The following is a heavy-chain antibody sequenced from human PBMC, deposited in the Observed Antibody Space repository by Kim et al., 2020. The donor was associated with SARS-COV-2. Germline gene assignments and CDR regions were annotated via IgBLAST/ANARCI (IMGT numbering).Heavy chain of an antibody. J-gene: IGHJ4*02. V-gene: IGHV3-15*01. Sequence: GGSLRLSCAASGFTFSNACMSWVRQAPGKGLEWVGRIKSKTDGGTTAYAAPVKGRFTISRDDSKNTLYLQMNSLKTEDTAVYYCTTGGNRGVWGSYLARDYWGQGTLVTVSS. CDR2: IKSKTDGGTT. CDR3: TTGGNRGVWGSYLARDY. CDR1: GFTFSNAC. D-gene: IGHD3-16*02.